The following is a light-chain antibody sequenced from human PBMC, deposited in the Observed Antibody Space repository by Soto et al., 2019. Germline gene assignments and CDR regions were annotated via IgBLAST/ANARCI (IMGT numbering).Light chain of an antibody. CDR1: QDISKW. CDR3: QQADSIAVT. Sequence: DIQMTQSPAFVSASVGDRVTITCRASQDISKWLGWYQQKTGRAPKILIFAASTLQRGVPSRFSGSGSGTDFTLTISSLQPEDSATYYCQQADSIAVTFGGWTKVDFK. J-gene: IGKJ4*01. CDR2: AAS. V-gene: IGKV1-12*01.